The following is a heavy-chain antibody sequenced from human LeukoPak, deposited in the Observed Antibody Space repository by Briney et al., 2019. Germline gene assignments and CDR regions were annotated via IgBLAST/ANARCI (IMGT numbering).Heavy chain of an antibody. CDR2: IKSKTDGGTT. D-gene: IGHD4-17*01. CDR3: TTRGTTVTTNYFDY. J-gene: IGHJ4*02. V-gene: IGHV3-15*01. CDR1: GFTFSSYE. Sequence: GGSLRLSCAASGFTFSSYELNWVRQAPGKGLEWVGRIKSKTDGGTTDYAAPVKGRFIISRDDSKKTLYLQMNSLKTEDTAVYYCTTRGTTVTTNYFDYWGQGTLVTASS.